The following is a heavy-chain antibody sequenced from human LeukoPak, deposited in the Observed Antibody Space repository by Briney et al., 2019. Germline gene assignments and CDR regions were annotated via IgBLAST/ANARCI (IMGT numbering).Heavy chain of an antibody. V-gene: IGHV3-48*03. CDR2: ISRSGSTA. J-gene: IGHJ6*03. Sequence: GSLRLSCAASGFNFSSYEMNWVRQAPGNGLEWVSYISRSGSTAFYADSVKGRFTISRNNAKNSLYLQMNSLRAEDTAAYYCARASGPGYYYYYMDVWGKGTTVIVSS. CDR3: ARASGPGYYYYYMDV. D-gene: IGHD5-12*01. CDR1: GFNFSSYE.